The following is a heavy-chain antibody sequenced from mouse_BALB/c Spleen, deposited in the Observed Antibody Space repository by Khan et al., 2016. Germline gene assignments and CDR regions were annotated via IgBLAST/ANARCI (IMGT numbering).Heavy chain of an antibody. V-gene: IGHV1-5*01. CDR2: IYPGNSDA. CDR3: TGVDTTGYAWFAY. D-gene: IGHD3-2*01. J-gene: IGHJ3*01. Sequence: VQLQQSGTVLARPGASVKMSCKASGYTFSSYWMHWVKQRPGQGLEWIGVIYPGNSDATYNQKFKGKAELTAVTSTSPAYMELSSLTNEDSAVYYCTGVDTTGYAWFAYWGQGTLVTVSA. CDR1: GYTFSSYW.